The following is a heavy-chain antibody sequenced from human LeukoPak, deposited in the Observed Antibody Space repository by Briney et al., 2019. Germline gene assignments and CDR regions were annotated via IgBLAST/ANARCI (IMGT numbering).Heavy chain of an antibody. CDR3: ARRGSMIRGDFYYMDV. V-gene: IGHV1-18*01. J-gene: IGHJ6*03. Sequence: GASVKVSCKAFDYIFTSYGISWVRQAPGQGLEWMGHITAHNGNTKYAHKFQGRVTMTTDTSTTTGYMELRSLRSDDTAVYYCARRGSMIRGDFYYMDVWGKGTTVIVSS. CDR2: ITAHNGNT. CDR1: DYIFTSYG. D-gene: IGHD3-10*01.